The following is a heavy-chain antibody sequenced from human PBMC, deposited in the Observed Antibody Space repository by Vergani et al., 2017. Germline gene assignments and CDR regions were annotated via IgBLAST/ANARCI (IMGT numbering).Heavy chain of an antibody. Sequence: VQLVQSGAEVKKPGATMKISCKVSGYTFTDHYMHWVKQAPGKGLEWMGLVDPADGETIYAEKFKGRVTIAADTSTDTAHLELSSLRSEDTAVYYCATPQTVTTGGMEVWGQGTTVIVSS. J-gene: IGHJ6*02. CDR2: VDPADGET. CDR1: GYTFTDHY. CDR3: ATPQTVTTGGMEV. D-gene: IGHD4-17*01. V-gene: IGHV1-69-2*01.